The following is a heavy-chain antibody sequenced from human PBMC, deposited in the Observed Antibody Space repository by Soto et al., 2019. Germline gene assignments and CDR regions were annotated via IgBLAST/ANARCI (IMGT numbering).Heavy chain of an antibody. CDR2: MYHSGST. V-gene: IGHV4-30-2*02. D-gene: IGHD4-17*01. CDR3: ARRYGASFDY. Sequence: SETLSLTCAVSGGSISSGGYSWSLIRQPPGKGLEWIGYMYHSGSTYYNPSLKSRVTISVDTSKNQFSLKLSSVTAADTAVYYCARRYGASFDYWGQGTLVTVS. CDR1: GGSISSGGYS. J-gene: IGHJ4*02.